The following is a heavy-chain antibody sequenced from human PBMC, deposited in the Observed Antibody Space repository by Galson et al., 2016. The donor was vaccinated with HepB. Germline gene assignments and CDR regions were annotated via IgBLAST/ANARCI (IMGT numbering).Heavy chain of an antibody. V-gene: IGHV5-51*03. D-gene: IGHD1-14*01. CDR2: IYPGDSDI. CDR1: GYRFTSYW. CDR3: ARSWQNHYYGMDV. J-gene: IGHJ6*02. Sequence: QSGAEVKKPGESLKISCKGSGYRFTSYWIGWVRQMPGKGLEWMGIIYPGDSDIKYSPSFQGQVTISADKSIRTAYLQWSSLKASDTAMYYCARSWQNHYYGMDVWGQGTTVTVSS.